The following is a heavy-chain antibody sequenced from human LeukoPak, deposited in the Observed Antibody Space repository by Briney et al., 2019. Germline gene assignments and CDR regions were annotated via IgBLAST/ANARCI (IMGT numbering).Heavy chain of an antibody. D-gene: IGHD2-2*01. V-gene: IGHV4-39*01. J-gene: IGHJ4*02. CDR1: VGSISTTSYY. Sequence: PSETLSLTCTVSVGSISTTSYYWGWIRQPPGKGLEWIGSIYYGGSTYYNPSLKSRVTISVDTSKNQFSLKLSSVTAADTAVYYCARRHLMRYCSSTSCSPTYDYWGQGTLVTVSS. CDR3: ARRHLMRYCSSTSCSPTYDY. CDR2: IYYGGST.